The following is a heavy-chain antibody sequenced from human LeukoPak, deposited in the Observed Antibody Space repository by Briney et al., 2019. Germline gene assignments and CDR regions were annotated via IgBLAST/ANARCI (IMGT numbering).Heavy chain of an antibody. V-gene: IGHV1-69*05. D-gene: IGHD3-16*01. CDR2: IIPIFGTT. CDR1: GGTFSSHS. J-gene: IGHJ5*02. CDR3: ARDQYYDSKGWFDP. Sequence: SVKVSCKVSGGTFSSHSITWVRQAPGQGLEWMGGIIPIFGTTNYAQKFQGRVTMTTDTSTSTAYMELRSLRFDDTAVYYCARDQYYDSKGWFDPWGQGTLVTVSS.